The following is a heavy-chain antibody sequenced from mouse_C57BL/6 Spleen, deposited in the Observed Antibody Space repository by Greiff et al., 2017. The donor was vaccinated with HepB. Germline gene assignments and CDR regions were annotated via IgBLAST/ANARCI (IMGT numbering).Heavy chain of an antibody. CDR2: ISDGGSYT. V-gene: IGHV5-4*01. Sequence: EVKLVESGGGLVKPGGSLKLSCAASGFTFSSYAMSWVRQTPEKRLEWVATISDGGSYTYYPDNVKGRFTISRDNAKNNLYLQMSHLKSEDTAMYYCARDGYYYGSPYFDYWGQGTTLTVSS. CDR3: ARDGYYYGSPYFDY. J-gene: IGHJ2*01. CDR1: GFTFSSYA. D-gene: IGHD1-1*01.